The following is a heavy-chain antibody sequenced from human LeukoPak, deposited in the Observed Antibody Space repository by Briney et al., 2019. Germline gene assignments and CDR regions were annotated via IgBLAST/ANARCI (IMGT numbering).Heavy chain of an antibody. J-gene: IGHJ3*02. CDR1: GGSISSGGYY. Sequence: SQTLSLTCTVSGGSISSGGYYWSWIRQHPGKGLEWIGYIYYSGSTYYNPSLKSRVTISVDTSKNQFSLKLSSVTAADTAVYYCARDSPLGLSGSYWFGAFDIWGQGTMVTVSS. CDR3: ARDSPLGLSGSYWFGAFDI. CDR2: IYYSGST. V-gene: IGHV4-31*03. D-gene: IGHD1-26*01.